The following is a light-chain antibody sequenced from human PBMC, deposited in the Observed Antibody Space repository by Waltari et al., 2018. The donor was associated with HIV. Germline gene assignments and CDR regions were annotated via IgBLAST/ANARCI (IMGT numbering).Light chain of an antibody. CDR1: QRVSSY. CDR2: DAS. Sequence: EIVLTQSPATLSLSPGERATLSCRASQRVSSYLAWYQQKPGQAPRLLIYDASNRATGIPARFSGSGSGTDFTFTISSLEPEDVAVYYCQQYVSVPYTFGQGTKLEIK. J-gene: IGKJ2*01. CDR3: QQYVSVPYT. V-gene: IGKV3-11*01.